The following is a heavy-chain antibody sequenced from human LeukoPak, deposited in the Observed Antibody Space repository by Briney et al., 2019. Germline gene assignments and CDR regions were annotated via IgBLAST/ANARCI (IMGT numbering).Heavy chain of an antibody. CDR3: AKGLRSESYYNTFDY. CDR2: ISGSGGST. J-gene: IGHJ4*02. CDR1: GFTFSSYA. D-gene: IGHD3-10*01. Sequence: GGSLRLSCAASGFTFSSYAMSWVRQAPGKGLEWVSAISGSGGSTYYADSVKGRFTISRDNSKNMLYLQMNSLTAEDTAMYYCAKGLRSESYYNTFDYWGQGTLVTVSS. V-gene: IGHV3-23*01.